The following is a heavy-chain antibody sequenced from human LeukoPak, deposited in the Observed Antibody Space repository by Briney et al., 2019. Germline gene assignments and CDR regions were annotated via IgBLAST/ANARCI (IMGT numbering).Heavy chain of an antibody. V-gene: IGHV3-48*03. CDR1: GFTFSSYE. CDR2: ISSSGSTI. CDR3: ARERAAAAGMGIDY. D-gene: IGHD6-13*01. J-gene: IGHJ4*02. Sequence: PGGSLRLSCAASGFTFSSYEMNWVRQAPGKGLEWVSYISSSGSTIYYADSVKGRFTISRDNAKNSLYLQMNSLRAEDTAVYYCARERAAAAGMGIDYWGQGTLVTVSS.